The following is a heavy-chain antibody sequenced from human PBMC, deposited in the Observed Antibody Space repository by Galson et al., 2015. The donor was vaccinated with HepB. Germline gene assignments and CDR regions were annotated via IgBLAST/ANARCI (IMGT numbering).Heavy chain of an antibody. CDR1: GGSISSSSYY. CDR3: ARPSSSWSIGAFDY. V-gene: IGHV4-39*01. J-gene: IGHJ4*02. CDR2: IYYSGST. Sequence: TLSLTCTVSGGSISSSSYYWGWIRQPPGKGLEWIGSIYYSGSTYYNPSLKSRVTISVDTSKNQFSLKLSSVTAADTAVYYCARPSSSWSIGAFDYWGQGTLVTVSS. D-gene: IGHD6-13*01.